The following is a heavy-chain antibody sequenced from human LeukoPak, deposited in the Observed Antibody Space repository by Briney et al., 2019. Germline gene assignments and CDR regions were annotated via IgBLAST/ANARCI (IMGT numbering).Heavy chain of an antibody. CDR1: GFTFDDYA. CDR3: ATAAAGNDYFDY. Sequence: GGSLRLSCAASGFTFDDYAMHWVRQAPGKGLEWVSGISWNSGSIGYADSVKGRFTISRDNAKNSLYLQMNSLRAEDTALYYCATAAAGNDYFDYWGQGTLVTVSS. D-gene: IGHD6-13*01. CDR2: ISWNSGSI. J-gene: IGHJ4*02. V-gene: IGHV3-9*01.